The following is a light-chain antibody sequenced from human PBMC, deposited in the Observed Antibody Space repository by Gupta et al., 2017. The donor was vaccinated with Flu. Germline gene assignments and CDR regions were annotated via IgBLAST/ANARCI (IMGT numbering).Light chain of an antibody. V-gene: IGLV3-25*03. J-gene: IGLJ3*02. CDR2: KDT. CDR1: TLSNQY. CDR3: QSADNSGTYVL. Sequence: SYEPTQRPSLSVSPGQTAKITCSGNTLSNQYTYWYQQKPGQAPVLVIFKDTERPSGIPERFSGSNSGTTVTLTISGVQAEDEAAYYCQSADNSGTYVLFGGGTRLTV.